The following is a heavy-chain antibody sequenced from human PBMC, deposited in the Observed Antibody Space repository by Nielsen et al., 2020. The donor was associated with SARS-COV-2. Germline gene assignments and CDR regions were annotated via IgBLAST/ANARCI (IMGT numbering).Heavy chain of an antibody. CDR2: ISISSSSF. Sequence: GGSLRLSCAASGFTFSSYSMNWVRQAPGKGLEWVSSISISSSSFYYTDSVRGRFTISRDNAKSSLYLQMNSLRAEDTAVYYCARAADYYDSSGSIATFFDYWGQGTLVTVSS. CDR1: GFTFSSYS. CDR3: ARAADYYDSSGSIATFFDY. D-gene: IGHD3-22*01. J-gene: IGHJ4*02. V-gene: IGHV3-21*01.